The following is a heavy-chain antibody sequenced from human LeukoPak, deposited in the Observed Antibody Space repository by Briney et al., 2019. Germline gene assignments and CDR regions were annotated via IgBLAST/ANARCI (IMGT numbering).Heavy chain of an antibody. J-gene: IGHJ4*02. CDR3: ARGYYGSGSYYN. D-gene: IGHD3-10*01. Sequence: SETLSLTCTVSGGSISSYYWSWIRQPPGKGLEWIGYIYYSGNTNYNPSLKSRVTISVDTSKNQFSLKLSSVTAADTAVYYCARGYYGSGSYYNWGQGTLVTVSS. V-gene: IGHV4-59*12. CDR2: IYYSGNT. CDR1: GGSISSYY.